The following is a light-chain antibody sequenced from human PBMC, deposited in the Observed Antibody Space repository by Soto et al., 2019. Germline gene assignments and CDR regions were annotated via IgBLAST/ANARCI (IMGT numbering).Light chain of an antibody. CDR1: DSNIGSNS. CDR2: YNN. CDR3: AVWDASLSACV. V-gene: IGLV1-47*02. Sequence: QSVLTQPPSASGTAGQVVTISCSGGDSNIGSNSVYWYQHLPRMAPKLLIYYNNQRPSGVPDRFSGSRSGTSASLAIVGLRSEDEAVYYCAVWDASLSACVFGTGTKVTVL. J-gene: IGLJ1*01.